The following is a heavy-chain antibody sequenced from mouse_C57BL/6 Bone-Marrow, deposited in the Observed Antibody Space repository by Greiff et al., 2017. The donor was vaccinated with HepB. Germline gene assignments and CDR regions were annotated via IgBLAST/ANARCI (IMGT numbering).Heavy chain of an antibody. D-gene: IGHD2-1*01. CDR2: VYPGSGST. J-gene: IGHJ2*01. V-gene: IGHV1-55*01. CDR1: GYTFTSYW. CDR3: ATSPRIYYGSYLYYFDY. Sequence: QVQLQQPGAELVKPGASVKISCKASGYTFTSYWITWVKQRPGQGLEWIGDVYPGSGSTNYNEKFKSKATLTVDTSSSTAYMQLSSLTSEDPAVYYYATSPRIYYGSYLYYFDYWGQGTTLTVSS.